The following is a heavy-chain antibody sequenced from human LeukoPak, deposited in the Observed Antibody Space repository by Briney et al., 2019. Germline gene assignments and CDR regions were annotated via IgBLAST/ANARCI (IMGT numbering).Heavy chain of an antibody. Sequence: PGGSLRLSCAASGFTFSSYGMSWVRQAPGKGLEWVTALSGSGGTPYYADSVKGRFTISRDNSNNRLYLQMNSLRAEDTALYYCAKTSEPRLYYGSGSCLTNWGQGTLVTVSS. CDR2: LSGSGGTP. D-gene: IGHD3-10*01. CDR1: GFTFSSYG. V-gene: IGHV3-23*01. CDR3: AKTSEPRLYYGSGSCLTN. J-gene: IGHJ4*02.